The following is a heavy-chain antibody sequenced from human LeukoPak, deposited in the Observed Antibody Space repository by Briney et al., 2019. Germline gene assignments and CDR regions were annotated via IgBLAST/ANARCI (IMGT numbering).Heavy chain of an antibody. CDR2: IRYDGSNK. Sequence: GGSLRLSCAASGFAFSSCGMHWVRQAPGKGLEWVAFIRYDGSNKDYADSVKGRFTISRDNSKSTLYLQMNNLRAEDTAVYYCVKVGLVAARPNNFDYWGQGTLVTASS. J-gene: IGHJ4*02. CDR1: GFAFSSCG. CDR3: VKVGLVAARPNNFDY. V-gene: IGHV3-30*02. D-gene: IGHD6-6*01.